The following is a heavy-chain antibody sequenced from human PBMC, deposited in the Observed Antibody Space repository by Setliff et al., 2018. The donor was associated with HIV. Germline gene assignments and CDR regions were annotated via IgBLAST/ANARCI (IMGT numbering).Heavy chain of an antibody. CDR2: IIPIVGQT. J-gene: IGHJ5*02. D-gene: IGHD3-22*01. CDR1: GGTFGSYA. CDR3: ARVTVELYHDDARGFDP. Sequence: SVKVSCKASGGTFGSYAIHWARQAPGQGLEWMGGIIPIVGQTNYAQKFQGRFTITADTSTNTAFMELTSLTSDDTAVYFCARVTVELYHDDARGFDPWGQGTLVTVSS. V-gene: IGHV1-69*10.